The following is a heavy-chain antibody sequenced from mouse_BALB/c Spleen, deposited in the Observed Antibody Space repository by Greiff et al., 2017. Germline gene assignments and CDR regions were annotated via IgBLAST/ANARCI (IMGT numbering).Heavy chain of an antibody. CDR3: VRHYYGSSYAGYFDV. V-gene: IGHV10-1*02. CDR2: IRSKSNNYAT. J-gene: IGHJ1*01. D-gene: IGHD1-1*01. Sequence: EVQVVESGGGLVQPKGSLKLSCAASGFTFNTYAMNWVRQAPGKGLEWVARIRSKSNNYATYYADSVKDRFTISRDDSQSMLYLQMNNLKTEDTAMYYCVRHYYGSSYAGYFDVWGAGTTVTVSS. CDR1: GFTFNTYA.